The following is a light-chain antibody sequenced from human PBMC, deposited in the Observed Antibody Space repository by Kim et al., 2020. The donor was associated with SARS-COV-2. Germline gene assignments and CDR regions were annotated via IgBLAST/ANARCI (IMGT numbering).Light chain of an antibody. CDR3: NSRVSNDNVV. CDR1: SLRSYY. Sequence: SSELTQDPAVSVALGQTVRITCQGDSLRSYYATWYQQKPGQAPILVIYGKNNRPSGIPDRFSGSISGNTASLTITGTPAGDEAYYYCNSRVSNDNVVFGG. CDR2: GKN. V-gene: IGLV3-19*01. J-gene: IGLJ2*01.